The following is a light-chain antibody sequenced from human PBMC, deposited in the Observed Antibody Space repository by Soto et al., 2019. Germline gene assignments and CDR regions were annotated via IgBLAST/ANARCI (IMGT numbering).Light chain of an antibody. J-gene: IGLJ3*02. CDR1: ISNIGKDT. V-gene: IGLV1-44*01. Sequence: QPVLTQPPSVSGTPGLRVNISCSGGISNIGKDTVNWYQQLPGTASKLLMFNDDKRPSGVPDRFSGSRSGTSASLAISGLQSDDEAVYFCSTWDDSLNGWVFGGGTKVTVL. CDR3: STWDDSLNGWV. CDR2: NDD.